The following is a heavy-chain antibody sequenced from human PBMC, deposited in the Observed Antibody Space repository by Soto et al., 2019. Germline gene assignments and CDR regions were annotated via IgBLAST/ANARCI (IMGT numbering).Heavy chain of an antibody. D-gene: IGHD6-6*01. V-gene: IGHV4-4*02. CDR2: IHRSRGT. Sequence: QVQLQESGPGLVSPLGTLSLTCAVSGGSINTDSWWTWVRQPPGKGLEWIGEIHRSRGTNYNSSLKSRVTTSIDRSTNHFSLRLYSVPAADTTVYYCASREEARPFWGQGTLVTVSS. CDR1: GGSINTDSW. J-gene: IGHJ4*02. CDR3: ASREEARPF.